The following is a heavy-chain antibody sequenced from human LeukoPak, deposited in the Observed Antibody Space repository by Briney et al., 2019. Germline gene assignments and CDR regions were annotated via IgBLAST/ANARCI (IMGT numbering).Heavy chain of an antibody. CDR2: INHSGST. CDR1: GGSFSGYY. Sequence: PSETLSLTCAVYGGSFSGYYWSWIRQPPGKGLEWIGEINHSGSTNYNPSLKSRVTISVDTSKNQFSLKLSSVTAADTAVYYCAKDSRGLYDYGDYVHPRDAFDIWGQGTMVTVSS. D-gene: IGHD4-17*01. J-gene: IGHJ3*02. CDR3: AKDSRGLYDYGDYVHPRDAFDI. V-gene: IGHV4-34*01.